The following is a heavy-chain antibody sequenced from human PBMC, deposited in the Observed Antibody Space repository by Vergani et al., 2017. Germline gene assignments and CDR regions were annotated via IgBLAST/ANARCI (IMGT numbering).Heavy chain of an antibody. J-gene: IGHJ3*02. V-gene: IGHV3-21*01. CDR2: ISTRSSYT. CDR1: GFMFNNYN. D-gene: IGHD2-15*01. Sequence: EVQLVESGGGLVKPGGSLTLSCAASGFMFNNYNLNWVRQVPGKGLEWVSTISTRSSYTHYADSVRGRFTISRDDAQNSLYLQMNSLRAEDAAVYYCATSGTIHIGVAASDNEAFDMWGQGTVVTVSS. CDR3: ATSGTIHIGVAASDNEAFDM.